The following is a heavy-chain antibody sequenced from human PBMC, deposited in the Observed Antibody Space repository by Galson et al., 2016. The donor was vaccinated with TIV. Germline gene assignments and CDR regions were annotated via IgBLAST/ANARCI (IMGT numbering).Heavy chain of an antibody. CDR2: ILPIYGTT. V-gene: IGHV1-69*06. Sequence: SVKVSCKASGGTFSNYAITWVRQAPGQGLEWMGRILPIYGTTVYAQTFQDRLTLTAERSTGTANMELSSLRSEDTAVYFCARDRQVGGSTPWGYYQGMELWGQGTTVVVSS. D-gene: IGHD1-26*01. CDR3: ARDRQVGGSTPWGYYQGMEL. J-gene: IGHJ6*02. CDR1: GGTFSNYA.